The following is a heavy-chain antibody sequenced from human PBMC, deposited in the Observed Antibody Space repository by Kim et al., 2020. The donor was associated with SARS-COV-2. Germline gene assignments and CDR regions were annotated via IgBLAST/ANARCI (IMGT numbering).Heavy chain of an antibody. CDR2: IYYSGST. D-gene: IGHD2-21*01. J-gene: IGHJ2*01. CDR1: GGSISSYY. Sequence: SETLSLTCTVSGGSISSYYWSWIRQPPGKGLEWIGYIYYSGSTNYNPSLKSRVTISVDTSKNQFSLKLTSVTAADTAVYYCARVCGDCFPDWYFDLWGRGTLVTVSS. V-gene: IGHV4-59*13. CDR3: ARVCGDCFPDWYFDL.